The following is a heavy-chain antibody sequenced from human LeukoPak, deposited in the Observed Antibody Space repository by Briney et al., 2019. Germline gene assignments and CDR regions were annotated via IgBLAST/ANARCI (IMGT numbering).Heavy chain of an antibody. V-gene: IGHV3-21*01. Sequence: GGSLRLSCAASGFTFSSCSMNWVRQAPGKGLEWVSSISSSSSYIYYADSVKGRFTISRDNAKNSLYLQMNSLRAEDTAVYYCARDKRETYYYDSRNWFDPWGQGTLVTVSS. J-gene: IGHJ5*02. CDR3: ARDKRETYYYDSRNWFDP. CDR1: GFTFSSCS. D-gene: IGHD3-22*01. CDR2: ISSSSSYI.